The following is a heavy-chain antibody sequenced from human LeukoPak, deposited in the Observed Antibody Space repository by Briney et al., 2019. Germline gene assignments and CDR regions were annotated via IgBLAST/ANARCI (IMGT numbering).Heavy chain of an antibody. Sequence: KPSETLSLTCAVSGGSISSSSYHWGWIRQPPGKGLEWIGSIYHSGSTYYNPSLKSRVTISVDTSKNQFSLKLSSVTAADTAVYYCARAGGFFSPFGYWGQGTLVTVSS. CDR3: ARAGGFFSPFGY. V-gene: IGHV4-39*01. CDR1: GGSISSSSYH. J-gene: IGHJ4*02. D-gene: IGHD3-3*01. CDR2: IYHSGST.